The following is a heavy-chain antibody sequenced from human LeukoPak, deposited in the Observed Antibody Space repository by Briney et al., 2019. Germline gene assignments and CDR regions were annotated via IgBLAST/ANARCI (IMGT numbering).Heavy chain of an antibody. J-gene: IGHJ5*02. D-gene: IGHD5-18*01. CDR2: ISAYNGNT. Sequence: ASVKVSCKASGYTFTSYGISWVRQAPGQGLEWMGWISAYNGNTNYAQKLRGRVTMTTDTSTSTAYMELRSLRSDDTAMYYCARFNSYGPNWFDPWGQGTLVTVSS. V-gene: IGHV1-18*01. CDR3: ARFNSYGPNWFDP. CDR1: GYTFTSYG.